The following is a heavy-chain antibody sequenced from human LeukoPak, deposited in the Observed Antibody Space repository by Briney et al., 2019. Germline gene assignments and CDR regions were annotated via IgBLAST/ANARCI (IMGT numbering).Heavy chain of an antibody. J-gene: IGHJ4*02. CDR1: GFFFSSYE. D-gene: IGHD1-26*01. Sequence: GGSLRLSCAASGFFFSSYEMNWVRQAPGKGLEWIANVRSSGITMYYADSVKGRFTISRDNAKNSLYLLMNSLRAEDTALYYCVRGKWEPQEFFDYWGQGTLVTVSS. CDR2: VRSSGITM. CDR3: VRGKWEPQEFFDY. V-gene: IGHV3-48*03.